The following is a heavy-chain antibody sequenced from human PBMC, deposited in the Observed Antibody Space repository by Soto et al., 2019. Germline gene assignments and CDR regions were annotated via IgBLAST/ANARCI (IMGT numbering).Heavy chain of an antibody. J-gene: IGHJ4*02. CDR3: ATAEVDY. Sequence: GGSLRLSCAASGFTFGNYWMHWVRQAPGKGLEWVSRMNSDGSTTNYADSVKGRFTVSRDNARNTLHPQMNSLRAEDTAVYYCATAEVDYWGPGTLVTVS. V-gene: IGHV3-74*01. CDR2: MNSDGSTT. CDR1: GFTFGNYW.